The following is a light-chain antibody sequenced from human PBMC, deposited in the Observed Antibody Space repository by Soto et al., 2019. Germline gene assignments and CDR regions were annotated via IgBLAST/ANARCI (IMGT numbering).Light chain of an antibody. CDR2: EVS. CDR1: SSDVGGYNY. Sequence: QSVLTQPASVSGSPRQSITISCTGTSSDVGGYNYVSWYQQHPGKAPKLMIYEVSNRPSGVSNRFSGSKPGNTASLTISGLQAEDEADYYCSSYTSSSTLVFGTGTKVTVL. CDR3: SSYTSSSTLV. J-gene: IGLJ1*01. V-gene: IGLV2-14*01.